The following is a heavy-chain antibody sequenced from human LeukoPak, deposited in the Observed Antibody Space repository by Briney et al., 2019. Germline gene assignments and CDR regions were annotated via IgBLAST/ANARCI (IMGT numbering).Heavy chain of an antibody. V-gene: IGHV3-7*03. CDR1: GFTFSNHW. Sequence: GGSLRLSCVASGFTFSNHWMNWVRQAPGRELEWVANIKQDGSEMKYVGSVEGRFTVSRDNAESSLYLQMNSLRVEDTAVYYCARGIRDDGSVYRAFDIWGQGTMVTVSS. D-gene: IGHD3-22*01. CDR3: ARGIRDDGSVYRAFDI. J-gene: IGHJ3*02. CDR2: IKQDGSEM.